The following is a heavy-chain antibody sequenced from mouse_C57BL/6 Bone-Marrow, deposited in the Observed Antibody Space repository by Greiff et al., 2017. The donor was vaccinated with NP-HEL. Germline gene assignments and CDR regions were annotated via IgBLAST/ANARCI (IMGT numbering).Heavy chain of an antibody. V-gene: IGHV14-4*01. J-gene: IGHJ4*01. CDR2: IDPENGDT. CDR1: GLNIKDDY. Sequence: EVQLQQSGAELVRPGASVKLSCTASGLNIKDDYMHWVKQRPEQGLEWIGWIDPENGDTEYASKFQGKATITADTSSNTADLQLSSLTSEDSAVYYCTTWGYDAKDYGGRGTAVTVSA. CDR3: TTWGYDAKDY.